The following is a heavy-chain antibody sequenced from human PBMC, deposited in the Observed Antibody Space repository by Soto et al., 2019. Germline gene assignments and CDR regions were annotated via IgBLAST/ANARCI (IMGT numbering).Heavy chain of an antibody. J-gene: IGHJ4*02. CDR1: GFTFSSYA. D-gene: IGHD3-22*01. V-gene: IGHV3-30-3*01. Sequence: ESGGGVVQPGRSLRLSCAASGFTFSSYAMHWVRQAPGKGLEWVAVISYDGSNKYYADSVKGRFTISRDNSKNTLYLQMNSLRAEDTAVYYCARDLATYYYDSSGYLGYWGQGTLVTVSS. CDR2: ISYDGSNK. CDR3: ARDLATYYYDSSGYLGY.